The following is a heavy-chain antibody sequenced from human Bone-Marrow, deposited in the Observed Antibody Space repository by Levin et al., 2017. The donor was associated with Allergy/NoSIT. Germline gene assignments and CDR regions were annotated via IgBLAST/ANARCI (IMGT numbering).Heavy chain of an antibody. D-gene: IGHD3-9*01. CDR3: ARDQVFRGGGGKQTKLRYFDWLPQPLGY. J-gene: IGHJ4*02. V-gene: IGHV3-11*01. Sequence: GGSLRLSCAASGFTFSDYYMSWIRQAPGKGLEWVSYISSSGSTIYYADSVKGRFTISRDNAKNSLYLQMNSLRAEDTAVYYCARDQVFRGGGGKQTKLRYFDWLPQPLGYWGQGTLVTVSS. CDR2: ISSSGSTI. CDR1: GFTFSDYY.